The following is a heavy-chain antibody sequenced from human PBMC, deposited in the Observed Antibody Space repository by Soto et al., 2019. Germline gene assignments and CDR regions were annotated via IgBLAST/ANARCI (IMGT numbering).Heavy chain of an antibody. CDR1: GFTFRDYY. CDR3: ARDWSGYSYGTPYYGMDV. Sequence: GGSLRLSCAASGFTFRDYYLSWIRQAPGKGLEWVSYISSSSSYTNYADSVKGRFTISRDNAKNSLYLQMNSLRAEDTAVYYCARDWSGYSYGTPYYGMDVWGQGTTVTVSS. J-gene: IGHJ6*02. CDR2: ISSSSSYT. V-gene: IGHV3-11*05. D-gene: IGHD5-18*01.